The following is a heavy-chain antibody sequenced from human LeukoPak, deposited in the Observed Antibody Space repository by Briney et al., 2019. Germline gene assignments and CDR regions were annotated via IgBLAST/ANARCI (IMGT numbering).Heavy chain of an antibody. CDR3: ARDRWEELWGGGLFDYYGLDV. V-gene: IGHV3-7*04. Sequence: GGSLRLSCAASGFTISSYWMSWVRQAPGKGLEWVANIKQDGNEKYYVDSVKGRFSISRDNAKNSLYLQMNSLRAEDTAVYYCARDRWEELWGGGLFDYYGLDVWGQGTTVTVS. CDR2: IKQDGNEK. J-gene: IGHJ6*02. CDR1: GFTISSYW. D-gene: IGHD3-16*01.